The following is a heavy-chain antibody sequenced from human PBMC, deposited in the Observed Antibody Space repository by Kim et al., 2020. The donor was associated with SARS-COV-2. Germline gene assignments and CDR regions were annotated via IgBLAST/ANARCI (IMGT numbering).Heavy chain of an antibody. CDR3: AKAKMTMFRGGLYGMDD. D-gene: IGHD3-10*01. J-gene: IGHJ4*02. V-gene: IGHV3-9*01. CDR2: ISWDGGNK. CDR1: GFTFGDYA. Sequence: GGSLRLSCAASGFTFGDYAMHWVRQAPGKGLEWVAGISWDGGNKGYADSVKGRFTISRDNAKNSLYLQMNSLRTEDTAMYYCAKAKMTMFRGGLYGMDDWGQGTLVTVSS.